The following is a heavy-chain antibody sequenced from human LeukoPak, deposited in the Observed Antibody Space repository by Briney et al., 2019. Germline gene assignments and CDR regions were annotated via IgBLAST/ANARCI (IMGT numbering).Heavy chain of an antibody. V-gene: IGHV4-61*09. Sequence: SETLSLTCTVSGGSISSGSYDWYWIRQPAGKGLEWIGHLYTSGSMSYNPSLKSRVTISVDTSKNQFSLKLSSVTAADTAVYYCVRDFDYWGQGTLVTVSS. CDR3: VRDFDY. CDR2: LYTSGSM. J-gene: IGHJ4*02. CDR1: GGSISSGSYD.